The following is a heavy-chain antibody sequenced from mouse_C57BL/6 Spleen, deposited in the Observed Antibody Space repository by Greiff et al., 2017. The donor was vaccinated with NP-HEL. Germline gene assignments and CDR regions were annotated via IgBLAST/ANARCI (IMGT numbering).Heavy chain of an antibody. D-gene: IGHD3-2*02. CDR3: ASGDSSGYVGY. J-gene: IGHJ2*01. V-gene: IGHV1-81*01. Sequence: QVQLQQSGAELARPGASVKLSCKASGYTFTSYGISWVKQRTGQGLEWIGEIYPRSGNTYYNEKFKGKATLTADKSSSTAYMELRSLTSEDSAVYFCASGDSSGYVGYWGQGTTLTVSS. CDR1: GYTFTSYG. CDR2: IYPRSGNT.